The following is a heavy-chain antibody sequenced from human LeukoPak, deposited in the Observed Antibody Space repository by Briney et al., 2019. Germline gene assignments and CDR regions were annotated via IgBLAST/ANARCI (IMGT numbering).Heavy chain of an antibody. D-gene: IGHD2-8*01. CDR3: ARAGRGIVDRTNGVCYTPFDY. J-gene: IGHJ4*02. CDR2: IIPIFGTA. CDR1: GGTFSSYA. V-gene: IGHV1-69*05. Sequence: SVKVSCKASGGTFSSYAISWVRQAPGQGLEWMGGIIPIFGTANHAQKFQGRVTITTDESTSTAYMELSSLRSEDTAVYYCARAGRGIVDRTNGVCYTPFDYWGQGTLVTVSS.